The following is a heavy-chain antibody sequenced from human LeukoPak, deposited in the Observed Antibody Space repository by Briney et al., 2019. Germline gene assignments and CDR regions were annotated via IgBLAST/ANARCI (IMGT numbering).Heavy chain of an antibody. D-gene: IGHD3-10*01. V-gene: IGHV3-21*01. CDR2: TEPGTGSM. CDR1: GFTFSTYS. CDR3: ARDYRDAYGYRYFDL. Sequence: GGSLRLSCAASGFTFSTYSMNWVRLAPGKGLEWVSSTEPGTGSMFYADPVQGRFTNSRDNAHNSLYLQMNSLRVEDTAVYYCARDYRDAYGYRYFDLWGRGTLVTVSS. J-gene: IGHJ2*01.